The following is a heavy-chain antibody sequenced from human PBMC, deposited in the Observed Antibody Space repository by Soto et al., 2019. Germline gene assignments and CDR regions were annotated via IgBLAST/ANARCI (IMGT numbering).Heavy chain of an antibody. Sequence: SETLSLTCTVSGGSISSYYWSWVRQPPGKGLEWIGYIYYSASTNYSPSLKSRVTISVDTSKNQFSLNLSSVTAADTAVYYCARHLPYCGGDCYSLDYWGQGTLVTVSS. CDR1: GGSISSYY. CDR2: IYYSAST. V-gene: IGHV4-59*08. J-gene: IGHJ4*02. D-gene: IGHD2-21*02. CDR3: ARHLPYCGGDCYSLDY.